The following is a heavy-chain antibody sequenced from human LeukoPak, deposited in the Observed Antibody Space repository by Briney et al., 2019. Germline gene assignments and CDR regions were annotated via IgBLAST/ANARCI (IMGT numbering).Heavy chain of an antibody. V-gene: IGHV3-30*04. Sequence: GGSLRLSCAASGFTFRTYGLHWVRQAPGKGLEWVAFILYDGKKEFYAESVKGRFSIARDNSKDTLYLQMDSLRPEDTAVYYCARGPRKLELLDYWGQGTLVTVSS. D-gene: IGHD1-7*01. J-gene: IGHJ4*02. CDR1: GFTFRTYG. CDR3: ARGPRKLELLDY. CDR2: ILYDGKKE.